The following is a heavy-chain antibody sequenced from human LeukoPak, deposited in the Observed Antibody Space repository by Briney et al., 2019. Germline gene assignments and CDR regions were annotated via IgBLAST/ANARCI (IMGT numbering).Heavy chain of an antibody. V-gene: IGHV3-21*01. J-gene: IGHJ4*02. CDR2: ISSSSSYI. CDR1: GFTFSSYS. D-gene: IGHD3-22*01. CDR3: ARDWDYYDSSGYYPAVDY. Sequence: GGSLRLSCAASGFTFSSYSMNWVRQAPGKGLEWVASISSSSSYIYYADSVKGRFTISRDNAKNSLYLQMNSLRDEDTAVYYCARDWDYYDSSGYYPAVDYWGQGTLVTVSS.